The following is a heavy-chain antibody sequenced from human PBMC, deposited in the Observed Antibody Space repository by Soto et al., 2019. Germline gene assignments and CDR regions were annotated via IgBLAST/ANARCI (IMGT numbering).Heavy chain of an antibody. Sequence: SETLSLTCTVSGGSISSYYWSWLRQPPGKGLEWIGYIYYSGSTNYNPSLKSRVTISVDTSKNQFSLKLSSVTAADTAVYYCARVSTTPYYFDYWGQGTLVTVSS. D-gene: IGHD1-1*01. CDR1: GGSISSYY. CDR3: ARVSTTPYYFDY. J-gene: IGHJ4*02. V-gene: IGHV4-59*08. CDR2: IYYSGST.